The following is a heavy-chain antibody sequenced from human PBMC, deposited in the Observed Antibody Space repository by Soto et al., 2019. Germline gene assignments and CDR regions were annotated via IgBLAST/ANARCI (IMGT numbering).Heavy chain of an antibody. J-gene: IGHJ6*02. CDR2: INPNSGGT. Sequence: ASVKVSCKASGYTFTGYYMHWVRQAPGQGLEWMGWINPNSGGTNYAQKFQGRVTMTRDTSISTAYMELSGLRSDDTAVYYCAREVGSSSDYYYYGMDVWGQGTTVTVSS. V-gene: IGHV1-2*02. D-gene: IGHD6-6*01. CDR1: GYTFTGYY. CDR3: AREVGSSSDYYYYGMDV.